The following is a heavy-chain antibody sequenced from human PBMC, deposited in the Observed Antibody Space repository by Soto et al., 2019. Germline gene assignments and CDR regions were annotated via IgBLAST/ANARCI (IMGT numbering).Heavy chain of an antibody. D-gene: IGHD4-17*01. J-gene: IGHJ4*02. CDR3: ARGRDGGAAN. CDR2: INPSGIT. Sequence: QVQLQQWGAGLLKPSETLSLTCAVYGGSFSGYYWSWIRQPPGKGLEWIGEINPSGITNYTPSLKSRGTMSGDTPKNQFSLKLTSVTAADTAVYYSARGRDGGAANCGQGTLVTVSS. CDR1: GGSFSGYY. V-gene: IGHV4-34*01.